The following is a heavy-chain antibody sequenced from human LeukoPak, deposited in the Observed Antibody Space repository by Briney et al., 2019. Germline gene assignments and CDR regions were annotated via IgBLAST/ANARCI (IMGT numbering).Heavy chain of an antibody. V-gene: IGHV3-48*03. CDR3: ARGRETWIWECGEFDY. CDR1: GFTFSSYE. Sequence: GGSPRLSCAASGFTFSSYEMNWVRQAPGKGLEWVSYISSSGSTIYYADSVKGRFTISRDNAKNSLYLQMNSLRAEDTAVYYCARGRETWIWECGEFDYWGQGTLVTVSS. D-gene: IGHD5-12*01. J-gene: IGHJ4*02. CDR2: ISSSGSTI.